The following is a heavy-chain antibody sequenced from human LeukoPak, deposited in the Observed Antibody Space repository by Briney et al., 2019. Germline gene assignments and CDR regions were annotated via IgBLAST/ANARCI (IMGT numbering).Heavy chain of an antibody. CDR3: ARVWGYCSSTSCYGGGYFDY. J-gene: IGHJ4*02. CDR1: GFTFSDYY. CDR2: ISSRGSTI. Sequence: PGGSLRLSCAASGFTFSDYYMSRIRQAPGKGLEWVSYISSRGSTIYYADSVKGRFTISRDNAKNSLYLQVNSLRAEDTAVYYCARVWGYCSSTSCYGGGYFDYWGQGTLVTVSS. V-gene: IGHV3-11*04. D-gene: IGHD2-2*01.